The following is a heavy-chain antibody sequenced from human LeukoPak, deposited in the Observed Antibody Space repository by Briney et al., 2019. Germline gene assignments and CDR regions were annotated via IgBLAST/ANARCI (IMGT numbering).Heavy chain of an antibody. J-gene: IGHJ4*02. CDR3: ARDLCSGGSCYTGIDY. Sequence: GRSLRLSCAASGFTFSSYAMHWVRQAPGKGLEWVAVISYDGSNKYYADSVKGRFTISRDNPKNTLYLQMNSLRAEDTAVYYCARDLCSGGSCYTGIDYWGQGTLVTVSS. D-gene: IGHD2-15*01. CDR1: GFTFSSYA. CDR2: ISYDGSNK. V-gene: IGHV3-30-3*01.